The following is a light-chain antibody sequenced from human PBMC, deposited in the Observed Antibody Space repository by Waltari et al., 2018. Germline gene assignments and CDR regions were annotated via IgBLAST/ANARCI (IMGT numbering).Light chain of an antibody. CDR3: ETGGHGTWV. J-gene: IGLJ3*02. CDR1: SGHSSNI. V-gene: IGLV4-69*01. CDR2: VNSDGSH. Sequence: QLVLTQSPSASASLGASLTLTCTLSSGHSSNIIAWHQQQPEKGPRYLMKVNSDGSHSKGDDIPDRFSGSSSGAERYLTISSLQSEDEADYYCETGGHGTWVFGGGTKLTVL.